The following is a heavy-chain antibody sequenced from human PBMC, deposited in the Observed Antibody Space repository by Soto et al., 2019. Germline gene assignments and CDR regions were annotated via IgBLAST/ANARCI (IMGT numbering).Heavy chain of an antibody. CDR3: ATNLCDSGGFDY. CDR1: GGSINSNDW. CDR2: IYHSGST. V-gene: IGHV4-4*02. Sequence: QVQLQESGPGLVKPSGTLSLTCTVSGGSINSNDWWSWVRQPPGKGLEWIGEIYHSGSTNYNPSLQSRVTRSGDKSRNRLSLNLSSVAAADTAVYYCATNLCDSGGFDYWGQGTLVTVSS. D-gene: IGHD3-10*01. J-gene: IGHJ4*02.